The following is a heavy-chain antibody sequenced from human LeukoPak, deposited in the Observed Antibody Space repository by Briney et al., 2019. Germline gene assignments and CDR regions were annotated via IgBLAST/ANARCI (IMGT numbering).Heavy chain of an antibody. Sequence: SETLSLTCTVSGGSIRSSDYFWGWIRQPPGQGLEWIGSIYYNGNTYDNPSLKSRVTVSVSTSKNQFSLNLKSVTAADTAVYYCAAPSSSSPPGAFDIWGQGTMVTVSS. V-gene: IGHV4-39*07. CDR3: AAPSSSSPPGAFDI. CDR2: IYYNGNT. CDR1: GGSIRSSDYF. J-gene: IGHJ3*02. D-gene: IGHD6-13*01.